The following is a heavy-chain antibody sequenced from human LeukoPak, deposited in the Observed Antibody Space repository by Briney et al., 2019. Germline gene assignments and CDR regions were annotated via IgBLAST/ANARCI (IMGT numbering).Heavy chain of an antibody. CDR2: IYYSGST. CDR1: GFTFRTYW. D-gene: IGHD3-10*01. CDR3: ARHGPYGSGSSLGYYYGMDV. J-gene: IGHJ6*02. Sequence: GSLRLSCAASGFTFRTYWMSWIRQPPGKGLEWIGSIYYSGSTYYNPSLKSRVTISVDTSKNQFSLKLSSVTAADTAVYYCARHGPYGSGSSLGYYYGMDVWGQGTTVTVSS. V-gene: IGHV4-39*01.